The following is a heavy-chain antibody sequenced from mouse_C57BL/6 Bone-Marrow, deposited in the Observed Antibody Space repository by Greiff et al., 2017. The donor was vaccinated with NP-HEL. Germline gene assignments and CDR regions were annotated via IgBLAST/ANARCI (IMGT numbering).Heavy chain of an antibody. CDR3: ASERGYGSSYGYFDV. CDR1: GFTFTDYY. V-gene: IGHV1-36*01. D-gene: IGHD1-1*01. J-gene: IGHJ1*03. Sequence: EVQLQQSGPVLVKPGPSVKISCKASGFTFTDYYMHWVKQSHGKSLEWIGLVYPYNGGTSYNQKFKGKATLTVDTSSSTAYMELNSLTSEDSAVYYCASERGYGSSYGYFDVWGTGTTVTVSS. CDR2: VYPYNGGT.